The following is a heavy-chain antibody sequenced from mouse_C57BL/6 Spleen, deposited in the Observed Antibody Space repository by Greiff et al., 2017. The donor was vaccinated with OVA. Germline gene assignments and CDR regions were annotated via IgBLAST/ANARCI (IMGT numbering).Heavy chain of an antibody. CDR2: IYPRSGNT. V-gene: IGHV1-81*01. D-gene: IGHD1-1*01. J-gene: IGHJ1*03. CDR3: ARGVSSYRYFDV. CDR1: GYTFTSYG. Sequence: VKLQESGAELARPGASVKLSCKASGYTFTSYGISWVKQRTGQGLEWIGEIYPRSGNTYYNEKFKGKATLTADKSSSTAYMELRSLTSEDSAVYFCARGVSSYRYFDVWGTGTTVTVSS.